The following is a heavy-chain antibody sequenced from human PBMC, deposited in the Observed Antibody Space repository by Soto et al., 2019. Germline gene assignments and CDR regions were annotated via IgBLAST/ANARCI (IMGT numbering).Heavy chain of an antibody. J-gene: IGHJ6*02. D-gene: IGHD3-3*01. V-gene: IGHV4-34*01. CDR1: GGSFSGYY. CDR2: INDSGIT. CDR3: ARGRSSVPDRRGIGYYGLDV. Sequence: QVQLQQWGAEVLKPSETLSLTCVVNGGSFSGYYWSWIRQSPGKGLEWIGEINDSGITDSNPSLGSRVTISVDMSKNQFSLSLNSVTAADSAVYHCARGRSSVPDRRGIGYYGLDVWGQGTTVTVSS.